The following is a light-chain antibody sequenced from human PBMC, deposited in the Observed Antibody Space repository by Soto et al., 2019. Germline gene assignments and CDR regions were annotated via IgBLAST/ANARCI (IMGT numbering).Light chain of an antibody. CDR2: GVS. V-gene: IGKV3-20*01. CDR3: HHYGSSPYT. Sequence: EIVLTQSPGTLSLSPGERATLSCRASQSLSGNYLAWYQQKPGQAPRLLIFGVSSRATGIPDRFSGSGSGTDFTLIINRLEPEDFAVYYCHHYGSSPYTFGLGTKLEIK. CDR1: QSLSGNY. J-gene: IGKJ2*01.